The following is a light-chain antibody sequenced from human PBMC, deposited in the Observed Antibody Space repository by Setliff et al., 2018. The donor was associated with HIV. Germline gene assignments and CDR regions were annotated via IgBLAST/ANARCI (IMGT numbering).Light chain of an antibody. CDR3: CSNTGSNTYV. V-gene: IGLV2-23*01. Sequence: LTQPASVSGSPGQSITISCTGTSSDIGRYNLVSWYQQYPGKAPKLMIYQATKRPSGVSNRFSGSKSGNTSSLTISGLQAEDEADYYCCSNTGSNTYVFGSGTKVTVL. CDR2: QAT. J-gene: IGLJ1*01. CDR1: SSDIGRYNL.